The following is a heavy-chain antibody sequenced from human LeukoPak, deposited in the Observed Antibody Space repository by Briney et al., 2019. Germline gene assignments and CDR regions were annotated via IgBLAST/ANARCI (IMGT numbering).Heavy chain of an antibody. J-gene: IGHJ5*02. V-gene: IGHV3-21*01. Sequence: GGSLRLSCAASGFTVSSNDMNWVRQAPGKGLEWVSSISSSSSYIYYADSVKGRFTISRDNAKNSLYLQMNSLRAEDTAVYYCARIAMVRGVRGLANWFDPWGQGTLVTVSS. CDR3: ARIAMVRGVRGLANWFDP. CDR1: GFTVSSND. D-gene: IGHD3-10*01. CDR2: ISSSSSYI.